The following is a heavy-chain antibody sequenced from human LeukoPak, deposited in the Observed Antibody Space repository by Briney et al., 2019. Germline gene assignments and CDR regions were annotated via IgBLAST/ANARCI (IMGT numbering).Heavy chain of an antibody. V-gene: IGHV3-23*01. CDR2: ISGSGGST. CDR1: GFTFSSYA. D-gene: IGHD4-23*01. J-gene: IGHJ4*02. CDR3: AKCPFARWGYYFDY. Sequence: GGSLRLSCAASGFTFSSYAMSWVRQAPEKGLEWVSAISGSGGSTYYADSVKGRFTISRDNSKNTLYLQMNSLRAEDTAVYYCAKCPFARWGYYFDYWGQGTLVTVSS.